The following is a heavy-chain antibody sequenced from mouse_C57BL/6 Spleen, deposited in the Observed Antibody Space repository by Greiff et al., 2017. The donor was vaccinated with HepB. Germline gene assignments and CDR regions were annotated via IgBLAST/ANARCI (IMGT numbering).Heavy chain of an antibody. CDR1: GYTFTSYD. J-gene: IGHJ4*01. D-gene: IGHD1-1*01. Sequence: QVQLKESGPELVKPGASVKLSCKASGYTFTSYDINWVKQRPGQGLEWIGWIYPRDGSTKYNEKFKGKATLTVDTSSSTAYMELHSLTSEDSAVYVCARADITTVVAPYAMDYWGQGTSVTVSS. CDR2: IYPRDGST. V-gene: IGHV1-85*01. CDR3: ARADITTVVAPYAMDY.